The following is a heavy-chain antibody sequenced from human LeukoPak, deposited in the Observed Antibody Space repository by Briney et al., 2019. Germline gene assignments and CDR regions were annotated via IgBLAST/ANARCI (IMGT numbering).Heavy chain of an antibody. D-gene: IGHD3-22*01. CDR3: AKRGVVIRVILVGFHKEAYYFDS. J-gene: IGHJ4*02. V-gene: IGHV3-23*01. Sequence: RGSLRLSCAVSGITLSNYGMSWVRQAPGKGLEWVAGISGSAGGTYYADSVKGRFTVSRDNAKNTLYLQLNKLRAEDTAVYFCAKRGVVIRVILVGFHKEAYYFDSWGQGALVTVSS. CDR2: ISGSAGGT. CDR1: GITLSNYG.